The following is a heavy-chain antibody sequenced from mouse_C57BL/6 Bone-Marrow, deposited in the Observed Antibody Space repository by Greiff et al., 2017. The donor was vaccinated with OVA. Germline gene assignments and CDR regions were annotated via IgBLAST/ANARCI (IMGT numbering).Heavy chain of an antibody. Sequence: EVKLMESGPGLAKPSQTLSLTCSVTGYSITSDYWNWFRKFPGNKLEYMGYIRYSGSTNYNPSPKSRISIITDTSKNQYYLQLNSVTTEDTATYYCASSAPITTVVDWYFDVWGTGTTVTVSS. CDR3: ASSAPITTVVDWYFDV. V-gene: IGHV3-8*01. CDR1: GYSITSDY. D-gene: IGHD1-1*01. CDR2: IRYSGST. J-gene: IGHJ1*03.